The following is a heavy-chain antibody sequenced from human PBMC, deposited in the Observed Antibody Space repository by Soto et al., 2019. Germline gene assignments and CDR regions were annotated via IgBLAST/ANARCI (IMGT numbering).Heavy chain of an antibody. CDR2: ITPIFGTA. CDR1: GGTFSNYA. D-gene: IGHD6-19*01. J-gene: IGHJ2*01. V-gene: IGHV1-69*12. CDR3: AQTLGLAVAGPGRFDL. Sequence: QVQLVQSGAEVKKPGSSVKVSCKASGGTFSNYAISWGRQAPGQGLEWMGGITPIFGTANYAQKFQGRVTITADESMSTAYRELSRLRSEDTAVYYCAQTLGLAVAGPGRFDLWGRGTLVTVSS.